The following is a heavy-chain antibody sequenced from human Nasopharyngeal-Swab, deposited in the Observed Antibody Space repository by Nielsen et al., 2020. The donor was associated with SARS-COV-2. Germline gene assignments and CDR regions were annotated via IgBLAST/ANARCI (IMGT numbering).Heavy chain of an antibody. D-gene: IGHD3-22*01. Sequence: RQAPGKGLEWIGSMCYSGTTYHNPSLESRVSISVDTSKNQFSLRLTSVTAADTAVYYCARQYGDRSGLWIAYFDFWGQGTPVTVSS. J-gene: IGHJ4*02. CDR3: ARQYGDRSGLWIAYFDF. CDR2: MCYSGTT. V-gene: IGHV4-39*01.